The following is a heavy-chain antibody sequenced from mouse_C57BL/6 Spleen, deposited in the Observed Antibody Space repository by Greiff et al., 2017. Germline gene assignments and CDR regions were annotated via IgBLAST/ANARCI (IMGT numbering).Heavy chain of an antibody. J-gene: IGHJ2*01. Sequence: VQLQQSGPELVKPGASVKISCKASGYTFTDYYMNWVKQSHGQSLEWIGDINPNNGGTSYNQKFKGKATLTVDKSSSTAYMELRSLTSEDSAVYYCSRRGYGSSFDFWGQGTTLTVST. CDR3: SRRGYGSSFDF. D-gene: IGHD1-1*01. CDR1: GYTFTDYY. CDR2: INPNNGGT. V-gene: IGHV1-26*01.